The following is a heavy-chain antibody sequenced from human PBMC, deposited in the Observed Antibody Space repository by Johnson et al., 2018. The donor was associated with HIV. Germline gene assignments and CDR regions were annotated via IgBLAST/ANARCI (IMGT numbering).Heavy chain of an antibody. CDR2: IGTAGDT. J-gene: IGHJ3*02. V-gene: IGHV3-13*01. CDR1: GFTFSSYD. CDR3: AKDLQYQVSDAFDI. Sequence: VQLVESGGGLVQPGGSLRLSCAASGFTFSSYDMHWVRQATGKGLEWVSAIGTAGDTYYPGSVKGRFTISRENAKNSLYLQMNSLRAEDTALYYCAKDLQYQVSDAFDIWGQGTMVIVSS. D-gene: IGHD2-2*02.